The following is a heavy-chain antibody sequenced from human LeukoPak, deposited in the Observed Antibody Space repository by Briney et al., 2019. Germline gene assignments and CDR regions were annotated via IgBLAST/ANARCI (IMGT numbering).Heavy chain of an antibody. D-gene: IGHD4-23*01. J-gene: IGHJ3*02. CDR3: ARGFYGGSPLDAFDI. Sequence: GGSLRLSCVASGFTLSGYYMGWIRQAPGKGLEWISYISSSGSDIYYTGSMKGRFTISRDNAKNSLFLQMNSLRGDDTALYYCARGFYGGSPLDAFDIWGQGTMVTVSS. CDR2: ISSSGSDI. CDR1: GFTLSGYY. V-gene: IGHV3-11*01.